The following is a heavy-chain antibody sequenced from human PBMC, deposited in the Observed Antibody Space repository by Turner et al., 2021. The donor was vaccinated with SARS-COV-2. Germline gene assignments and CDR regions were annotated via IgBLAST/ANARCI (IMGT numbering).Heavy chain of an antibody. J-gene: IGHJ4*02. V-gene: IGHV3-15*01. CDR3: TTYSEPDY. D-gene: IGHD2-21*01. Sequence: EVQLVESGGGLVKPGGSLRLSCAASGFTFSNAWMSWVRQAPGKGLEWVGRMKTKTDGGTTDYAAPVKGRFTISRDDSKNTLYLQMNSLKTEDTAVYYCTTYSEPDYWGQGTLVTVSS. CDR1: GFTFSNAW. CDR2: MKTKTDGGTT.